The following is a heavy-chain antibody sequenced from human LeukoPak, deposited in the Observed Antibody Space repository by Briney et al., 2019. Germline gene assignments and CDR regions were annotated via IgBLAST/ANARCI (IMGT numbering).Heavy chain of an antibody. J-gene: IGHJ4*02. D-gene: IGHD3-10*01. CDR3: ARSPLMVRGVFSTSYFDY. CDR2: IIPIFGTA. Sequence: SVKVSCKASGGTFSSYAISWVRQAPGQGLEWMGGIIPIFGTANYAKKFQGRVTITADESTSTAYMELSSLRSEDTAVYYCARSPLMVRGVFSTSYFDYWGKGTLVTVSS. CDR1: GGTFSSYA. V-gene: IGHV1-69*13.